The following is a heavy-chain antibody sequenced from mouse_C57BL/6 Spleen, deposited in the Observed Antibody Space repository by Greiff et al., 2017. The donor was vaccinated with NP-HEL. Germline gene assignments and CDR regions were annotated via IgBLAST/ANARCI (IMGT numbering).Heavy chain of an antibody. CDR1: GYTFTSYW. V-gene: IGHV1-69*01. J-gene: IGHJ3*01. CDR2: IDPSDSYT. CDR3: ASFYGSSYGWFAY. Sequence: VQLQQPGAELVMPGASVKLSCKASGYTFTSYWMHWVKQRPGQGLEWIGEIDPSDSYTNYNQKFKGKSTLTVDKSSSTAYMQLSSLTSEDSAVYYCASFYGSSYGWFAYWGQGTLVTVSA. D-gene: IGHD1-1*01.